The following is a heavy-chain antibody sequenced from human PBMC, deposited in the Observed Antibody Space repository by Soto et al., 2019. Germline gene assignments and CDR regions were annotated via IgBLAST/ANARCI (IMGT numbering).Heavy chain of an antibody. D-gene: IGHD6-19*01. Sequence: SETLSLTCAVYGGSFSGYYWSWIGQPPGKGLEWIGEINHSGSTNYNPSLKSRVTMSVDTSKNHFSLKLSSVTAADTAVYYCVRREAVAGSQFDFWGQGTLVTVSS. J-gene: IGHJ4*02. CDR3: VRREAVAGSQFDF. CDR1: GGSFSGYY. CDR2: INHSGST. V-gene: IGHV4-34*01.